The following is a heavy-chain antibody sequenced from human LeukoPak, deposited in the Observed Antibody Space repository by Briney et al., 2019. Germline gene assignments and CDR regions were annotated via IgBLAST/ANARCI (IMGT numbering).Heavy chain of an antibody. CDR2: IKQDGSEK. J-gene: IGHJ4*02. D-gene: IGHD6-6*01. CDR1: GFTFSDYW. Sequence: GGSLRLSCAASGFTFSDYWMTWVRQAPGKGPEWVANIKQDGSEKYYVDSVRGRFTISRDNAKNSLFLQMNSLRVEDTAVYYCARRGGSSSRRSPIDYWGQGTLVTVSS. CDR3: ARRGGSSSRRSPIDY. V-gene: IGHV3-7*01.